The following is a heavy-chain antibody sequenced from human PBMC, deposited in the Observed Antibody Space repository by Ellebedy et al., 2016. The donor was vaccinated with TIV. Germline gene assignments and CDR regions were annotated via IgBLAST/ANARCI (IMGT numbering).Heavy chain of an antibody. Sequence: PGGSLRLSCSASGFTVSRTYMSWVRQAPGKGLEWVSLIHSGGTSYYADSVKGRFTISRDNSKNTVSLQIDSLRVEDTAIYYCASLDTSYNDILTGRFDYWGQGTLVTVSS. CDR2: IHSGGTS. D-gene: IGHD3-9*01. CDR3: ASLDTSYNDILTGRFDY. V-gene: IGHV3-53*01. J-gene: IGHJ4*02. CDR1: GFTVSRTY.